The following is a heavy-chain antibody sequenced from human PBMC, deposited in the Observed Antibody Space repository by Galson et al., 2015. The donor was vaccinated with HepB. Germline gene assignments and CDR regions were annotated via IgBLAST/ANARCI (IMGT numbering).Heavy chain of an antibody. V-gene: IGHV3-33*01. CDR2: IWYDGSNK. Sequence: SLRLSCAASGFTFSSYGMHWVRQAPGKGLEWVAAIWYDGSNKYYADSVKGRFTISRDNSKNTLYLQMNSLRAEDTAVYYCARPSTRIAARPFYFQHWGQGTLVTVSS. CDR3: ARPSTRIAARPFYFQH. D-gene: IGHD6-6*01. CDR1: GFTFSSYG. J-gene: IGHJ1*01.